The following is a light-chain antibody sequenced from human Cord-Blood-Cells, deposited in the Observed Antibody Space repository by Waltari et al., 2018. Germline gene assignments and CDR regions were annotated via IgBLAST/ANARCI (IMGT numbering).Light chain of an antibody. Sequence: QSALTQPASVSGSPGQSITISCTGTSSDVGGYNSVSWYQQHPGKAPKLMIYDVSKRPSGVSNRFSGSKSGNTASLTISGLQAEDEADYYCSSYTGSSFVFGGGTKLTVL. V-gene: IGLV2-14*01. J-gene: IGLJ2*01. CDR3: SSYTGSSFV. CDR2: DVS. CDR1: SSDVGGYNS.